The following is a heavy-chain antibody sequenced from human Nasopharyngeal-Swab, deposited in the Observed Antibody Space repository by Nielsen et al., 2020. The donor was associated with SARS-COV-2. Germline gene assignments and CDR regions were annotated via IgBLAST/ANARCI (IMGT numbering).Heavy chain of an antibody. V-gene: IGHV4-59*08. CDR3: TRRTLSSSGYYFDY. CDR1: GGSISSYY. J-gene: IGHJ4*02. Sequence: SETLSLTCTVSGGSISSYYWTWIRQPPGKGLECIGYISYSGSTNHNPSLKSRVTISVDTSKNQFSLKLSSVTAADTAVYYCTRRTLSSSGYYFDYWGQGTLVTVSS. D-gene: IGHD2-2*01. CDR2: ISYSGST.